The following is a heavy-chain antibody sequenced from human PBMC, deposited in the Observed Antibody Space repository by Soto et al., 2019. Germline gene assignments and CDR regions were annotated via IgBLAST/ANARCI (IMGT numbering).Heavy chain of an antibody. CDR1: GGEVVCNWVV. J-gene: IGHJ4*02. D-gene: IGHD6-13*01. V-gene: IGHV6-1*01. CDR2: TYYRSKWYN. Sequence: SVICGVSGGEVVCNWVVWNSIKQSPSRGLEWLGRTYYRSKWYNDHAVSVKSRITINPDTSKNQFSLQLNSVTPEDTAVYYCARDTSNWSFDYWGQGALVTVSS. CDR3: ARDTSNWSFDY.